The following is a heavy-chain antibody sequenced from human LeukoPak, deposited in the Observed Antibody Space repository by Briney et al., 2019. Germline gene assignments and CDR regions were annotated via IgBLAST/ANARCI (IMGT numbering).Heavy chain of an antibody. D-gene: IGHD2-2*01. Sequence: GGSLRLSCAASGFTFSSYSMNWVRQAPGKGLEWVSYISSSSSTIYYADSVKGRFTISRDNAKNSLYLQMNSLRAEDTAVYYCASDVVVVPAAIYYYYYMDVWGKGTTVTVSS. V-gene: IGHV3-48*01. CDR1: GFTFSSYS. CDR3: ASDVVVVPAAIYYYYYMDV. J-gene: IGHJ6*03. CDR2: ISSSSSTI.